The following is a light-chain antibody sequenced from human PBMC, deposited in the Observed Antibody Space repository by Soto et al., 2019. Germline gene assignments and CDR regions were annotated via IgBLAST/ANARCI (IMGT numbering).Light chain of an antibody. CDR1: QSVSSY. V-gene: IGKV3-11*01. CDR3: QQRSNWAT. Sequence: EIVLTQSPSTLSFSPWERSTLSFRASQSVSSYLAWYQQKPGQAPRLLIYDASNRATGIPARFSGSGSGTDFTLTISSLEPEDFAVYYCQQRSNWATFGQGTRLEI. J-gene: IGKJ5*01. CDR2: DAS.